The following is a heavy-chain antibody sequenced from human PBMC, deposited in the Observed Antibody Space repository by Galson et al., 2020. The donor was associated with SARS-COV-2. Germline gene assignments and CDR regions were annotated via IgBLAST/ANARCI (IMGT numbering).Heavy chain of an antibody. D-gene: IGHD3-22*01. J-gene: IGHJ4*02. CDR3: AGVTNYYDSRRFPKRWIER. Sequence: SQTLSLTCIVSGGSISRYFWSWIRQSPGKGLEWMGHIYYTGITNYNPSLRGRVTISIDTSKYQFSLKLSSVTAADTAVYYCAGVTNYYDSRRFPKRWIERWGQGALVTVSS. V-gene: IGHV4-59*08. CDR1: GGSISRYF. CDR2: IYYTGIT.